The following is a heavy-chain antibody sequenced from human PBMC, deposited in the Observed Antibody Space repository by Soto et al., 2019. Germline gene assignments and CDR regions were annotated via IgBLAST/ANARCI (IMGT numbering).Heavy chain of an antibody. CDR2: INPIGGST. V-gene: IGHV1-46*01. CDR1: GYDFTSHY. CDR3: AKEPVGPDWYFDL. J-gene: IGHJ2*01. Sequence: ASVKVSCKASGYDFTSHYMHWVRQAPGQGLEWMGIINPIGGSTNYAQKFQGRVTMTRDTSTSTVYMELNSLRAEDTAVYNCAKEPVGPDWYFDLWGRGTLVTVSS.